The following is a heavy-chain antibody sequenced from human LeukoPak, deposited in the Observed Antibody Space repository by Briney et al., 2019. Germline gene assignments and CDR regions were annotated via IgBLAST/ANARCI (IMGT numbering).Heavy chain of an antibody. CDR3: ASGYGSGPNYGMDV. V-gene: IGHV4-38-2*02. D-gene: IGHD3-10*01. J-gene: IGHJ6*02. Sequence: PSETLSLTCTVSGYSISSGYYWGWSRQPPGKGLEWIGSIYHSGSTYYNPSLKSRVTISVDTSKNQFSLKLSSVTAADTAVYYCASGYGSGPNYGMDVWGQGTTVTVSS. CDR1: GYSISSGYY. CDR2: IYHSGST.